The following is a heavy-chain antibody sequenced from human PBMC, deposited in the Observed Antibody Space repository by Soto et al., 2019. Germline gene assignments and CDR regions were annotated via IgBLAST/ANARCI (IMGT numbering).Heavy chain of an antibody. Sequence: SETLSLTCAVYGGSFSGYYWSWIRQPPGKGLEWIGEINHSGSTNYNPSLKSRVTISVDTSKNQFSLKLSSVTAADTAVYYCARAGLGGVVPAAIYWFDPWGQGTLVTVSS. D-gene: IGHD2-2*01. J-gene: IGHJ5*02. V-gene: IGHV4-34*01. CDR2: INHSGST. CDR3: ARAGLGGVVPAAIYWFDP. CDR1: GGSFSGYY.